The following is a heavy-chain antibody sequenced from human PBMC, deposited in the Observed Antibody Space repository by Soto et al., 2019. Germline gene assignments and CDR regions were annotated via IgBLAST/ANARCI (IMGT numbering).Heavy chain of an antibody. Sequence: PSETLCLTWTVSGGSISSHYWSWIRQPPGKGLEWIGYIYYSGSTNYNPSLKSRVTISVDTSKNQFSLKLSSVTAADTAVYYCARVWGYYFDYWGQGTLVTVSS. CDR3: ARVWGYYFDY. V-gene: IGHV4-59*11. CDR1: GGSISSHY. CDR2: IYYSGST. J-gene: IGHJ4*02. D-gene: IGHD2-21*01.